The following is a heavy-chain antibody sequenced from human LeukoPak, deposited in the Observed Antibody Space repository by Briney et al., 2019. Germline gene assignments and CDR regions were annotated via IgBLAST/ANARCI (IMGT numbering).Heavy chain of an antibody. Sequence: PGGSLRLSCAASGFTFSGYSMNWVRQAPGKGLEGISYISSSGATKDYADSVRGRFTISRDNAKNLLFLEMNSLRNEDTAVYYCARDKRQKSGPKRYFDYWGQGILVTVSS. J-gene: IGHJ4*02. CDR2: ISSSGATK. CDR1: GFTFSGYS. CDR3: ARDKRQKSGPKRYFDY. V-gene: IGHV3-48*02. D-gene: IGHD3-10*01.